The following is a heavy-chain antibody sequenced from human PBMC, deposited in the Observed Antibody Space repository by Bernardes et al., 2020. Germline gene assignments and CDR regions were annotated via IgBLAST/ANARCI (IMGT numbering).Heavy chain of an antibody. D-gene: IGHD6-19*01. J-gene: IGHJ4*02. CDR2: IDYSGST. V-gene: IGHV4-39*01. Sequence: AEPLSLTCTVSDGSIRSSSYYWGWIRQPPGKGLEWTGSIDYSGSTYYNPSLKSPVTISVNTSKNQFSLKLSSVTATDTAVYYCASAPKYSSGFFDYWGQGTLVTVSS. CDR3: ASAPKYSSGFFDY. CDR1: DGSIRSSSYY.